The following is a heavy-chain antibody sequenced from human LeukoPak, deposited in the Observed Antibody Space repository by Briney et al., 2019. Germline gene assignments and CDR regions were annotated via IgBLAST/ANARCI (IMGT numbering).Heavy chain of an antibody. CDR2: INPNSGGT. J-gene: IGHJ3*02. Sequence: WASVKVSCKASGYTFTGYYMHWVRQAPGQGLEWMGWINPNSGGTNYAQKFQGRVTMTRDTSISTAYMELSRLRSDDTAVYYCAGPRVDCSSTSCPGRAFDIWGQGTMVTVSS. CDR1: GYTFTGYY. CDR3: AGPRVDCSSTSCPGRAFDI. V-gene: IGHV1-2*02. D-gene: IGHD2-2*01.